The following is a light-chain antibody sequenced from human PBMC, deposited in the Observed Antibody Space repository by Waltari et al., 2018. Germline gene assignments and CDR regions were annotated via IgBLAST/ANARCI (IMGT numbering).Light chain of an antibody. V-gene: IGKV3-11*01. Sequence: EIVLPQSPGTLSLSPGESATLSCRASQSVSTYLAWYQQKPGQAPRLLIYDASNRAAGIPARFVASGSETDFTLTISRLEPEDFAVYYCQERSNWPGGSFGGGTKVEIK. CDR2: DAS. CDR3: QERSNWPGGS. J-gene: IGKJ4*01. CDR1: QSVSTY.